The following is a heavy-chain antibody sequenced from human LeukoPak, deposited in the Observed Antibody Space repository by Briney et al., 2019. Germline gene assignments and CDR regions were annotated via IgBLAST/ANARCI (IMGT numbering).Heavy chain of an antibody. V-gene: IGHV4-39*01. CDR2: ISYSGNT. CDR1: GASFSSSDYY. CDR3: ARRMSIVVTVTRAIDY. D-gene: IGHD2-2*01. J-gene: IGHJ4*02. Sequence: PSETLSLTCTVSGASFSSSDYYWVWMRQPPGKGLEWLGSISYSGNTYYNLSLKSSVTISRDTSKNQFFLRLSSVTAADTAVYYCARRMSIVVTVTRAIDYWGRGTLVTVSS.